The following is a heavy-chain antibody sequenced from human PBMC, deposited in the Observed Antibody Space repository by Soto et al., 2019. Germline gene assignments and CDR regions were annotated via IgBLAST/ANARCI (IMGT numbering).Heavy chain of an antibody. Sequence: QVQLVQSEAEVQKPGASVKVSCKTSGYIFKNYGISWVRQAPGQGLEWLGWIYPKEDRANIAQNFQGRVTLTTDTPTSRAYIELRSLRFDDSAVYFCARDIDYDIDYWGQGTLVTVSS. J-gene: IGHJ4*02. CDR1: GYIFKNYG. V-gene: IGHV1-18*01. CDR2: IYPKEDRA. CDR3: ARDIDYDIDY. D-gene: IGHD4-17*01.